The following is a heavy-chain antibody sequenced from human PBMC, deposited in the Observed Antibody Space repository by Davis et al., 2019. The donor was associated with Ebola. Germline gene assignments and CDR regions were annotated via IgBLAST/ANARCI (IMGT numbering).Heavy chain of an antibody. D-gene: IGHD3-10*01. V-gene: IGHV3-21*01. CDR1: GFTFSSYS. Sequence: PGGSLRLSCAASGFTFSSYSMNWVRQAPGKGLEWVSSISSTSSHTYYADSVKGRFTISRDNAKHSLYLQMNSVRAEDTAVYYCASGFYYYDMDVWGRGTTVTVSS. J-gene: IGHJ6*02. CDR2: ISSTSSHT. CDR3: ASGFYYYDMDV.